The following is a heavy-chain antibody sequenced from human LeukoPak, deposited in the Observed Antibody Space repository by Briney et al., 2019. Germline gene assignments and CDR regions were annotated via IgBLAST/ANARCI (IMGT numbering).Heavy chain of an antibody. Sequence: SETLSLTCTVSGGSISSSSYYWGWIRQPPGKGLEWIGSIYYSGSTYYNPSLKSRVTISVDTSKNQFSLKLSSVTAADTAVYYCAREGYGSGSYSYFDYWGQGTLVTVSS. D-gene: IGHD3-10*01. J-gene: IGHJ4*02. V-gene: IGHV4-39*07. CDR2: IYYSGST. CDR3: AREGYGSGSYSYFDY. CDR1: GGSISSSSYY.